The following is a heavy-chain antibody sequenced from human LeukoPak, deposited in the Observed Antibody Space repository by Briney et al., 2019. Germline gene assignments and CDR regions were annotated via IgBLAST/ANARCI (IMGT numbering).Heavy chain of an antibody. D-gene: IGHD3-10*01. CDR1: GYTFTSYD. CDR3: ARGTNYYGSGKNAFDI. J-gene: IGHJ3*02. CDR2: MNPNSGNT. V-gene: IGHV1-8*01. Sequence: APVKVSCKASGYTFTSYDINWVRQATGQGLEWMGWMNPNSGNTGYAQKFQGRVTMTRNTSISTAYMELSSLRSEDTAVYYCARGTNYYGSGKNAFDIWGQGTMVTVSS.